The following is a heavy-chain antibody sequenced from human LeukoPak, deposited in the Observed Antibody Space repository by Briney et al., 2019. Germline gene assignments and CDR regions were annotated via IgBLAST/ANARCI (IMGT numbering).Heavy chain of an antibody. CDR3: ASQPHYISIAGFT. D-gene: IGHD6-6*01. J-gene: IGHJ5*02. CDR2: IYHSGST. Sequence: KPSETLSLTCTVSGGSISSSSYYWGWIRQPPGKGLEWIGYIYHSGSTYYNPSLKSRVTISVDRSKNQFSLKLSSVTAADTAVYYCASQPHYISIAGFTWGQGTLVTVSS. V-gene: IGHV4-39*07. CDR1: GGSISSSSYY.